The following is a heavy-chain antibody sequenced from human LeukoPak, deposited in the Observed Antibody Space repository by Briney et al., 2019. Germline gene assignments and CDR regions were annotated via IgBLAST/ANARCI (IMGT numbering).Heavy chain of an antibody. CDR1: GYTFTPYY. CDR3: ASADQLLLFDY. V-gene: IGHV1-2*02. D-gene: IGHD2-2*01. J-gene: IGHJ4*02. CDR2: INPNSGGT. Sequence: ASVNVSCKPSGYTFTPYYIHWLQQAPGQGLEWMGWINPNSGGTNYAQKFQGRVTMTRDTSISTAYMELSRLRSDDTAVYYCASADQLLLFDYWGQGTLVTISS.